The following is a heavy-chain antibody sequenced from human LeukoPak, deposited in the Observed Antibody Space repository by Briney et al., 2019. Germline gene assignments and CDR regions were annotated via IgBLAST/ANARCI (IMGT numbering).Heavy chain of an antibody. J-gene: IGHJ4*02. CDR1: GFTFSSYS. CDR3: AKELTTERTPGVDS. V-gene: IGHV3-23*01. Sequence: GGSLRLSCTASGFTFSSYSMSWVRQGPGTGLEWVSAISGSGDTTFYADSVKGRLTISRDNSKKTLYLQVNSLRAEDTAVYFCAKELTTERTPGVDSWGQGTLVTVSS. CDR2: ISGSGDTT. D-gene: IGHD4-17*01.